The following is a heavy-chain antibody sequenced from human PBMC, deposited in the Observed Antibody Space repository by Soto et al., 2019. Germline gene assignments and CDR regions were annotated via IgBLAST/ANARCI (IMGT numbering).Heavy chain of an antibody. CDR2: INPTSGVT. Sequence: ASVKVSCRASGDPFTGYYIHWPRQAPGQVPEWIGLINPTSGVTNSSQNFQGWVTMTRDTAISTAYMELSSLRSEDTDVYYCARVRGSGIRRNAFDLWGQGTMVTVSS. CDR1: GDPFTGYY. D-gene: IGHD3-10*01. CDR3: ARVRGSGIRRNAFDL. J-gene: IGHJ3*01. V-gene: IGHV1-2*04.